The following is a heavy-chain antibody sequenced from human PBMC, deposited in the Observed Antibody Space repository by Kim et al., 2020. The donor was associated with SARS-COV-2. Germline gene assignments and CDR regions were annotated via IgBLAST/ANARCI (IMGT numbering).Heavy chain of an antibody. Sequence: GGSLRISCATSGFTFSAFWLTWVRQAPGKGLEWVATTNPDGRQKDYGDSVKGRFTVSKDYAKDSLYLQMDSLRAEDTAMYFCARGSVRSAYYDWGRG. CDR1: GFTFSAFW. CDR2: TNPDGRQK. V-gene: IGHV3-7*01. D-gene: IGHD3-3*01. CDR3: ARGSVRSAYYD. J-gene: IGHJ1*01.